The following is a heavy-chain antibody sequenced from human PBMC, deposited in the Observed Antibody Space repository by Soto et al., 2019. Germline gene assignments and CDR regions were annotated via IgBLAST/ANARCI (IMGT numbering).Heavy chain of an antibody. Sequence: EVQLVESGGGLVKPGGSLRLSCAASDFTITNAWMNWVRQAPGKGLEWVGRIKTKAEGGATDYAPPLKGRFTVSGDDSRNTLFLQMNSLKTDYTAVYYCITVSVERVWGQGATVTVSS. CDR3: ITVSVERV. D-gene: IGHD2-15*01. CDR1: DFTITNAW. V-gene: IGHV3-15*07. J-gene: IGHJ6*02. CDR2: IKTKAEGGAT.